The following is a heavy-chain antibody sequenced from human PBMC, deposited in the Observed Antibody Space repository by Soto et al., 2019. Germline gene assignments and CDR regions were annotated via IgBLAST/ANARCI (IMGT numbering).Heavy chain of an antibody. CDR1: AQPFSTSG. CDR2: IRPCNGNT. D-gene: IGHD5-18*01. CDR3: ARYTEANRDND. V-gene: IGHV1-18*01. Sequence: GSVKVSFKPTAQPFSTSGISLVRQAPGQGLEWVGWIRPCNGNTKSAQRLQGRVTLTTDTSASTAYMELRSLTSDDTAMYYCARYTEANRDNDWGQGSLVTVS. J-gene: IGHJ1*01.